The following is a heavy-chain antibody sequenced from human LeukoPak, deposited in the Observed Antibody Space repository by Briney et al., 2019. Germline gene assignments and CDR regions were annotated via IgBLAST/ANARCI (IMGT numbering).Heavy chain of an antibody. CDR1: GGSFTTSA. D-gene: IGHD3-3*01. CDR2: VIPSLGTA. CDR3: LNAPPGGNNFSFDY. Sequence: SVKVSCKAFGGSFTTSAVSWVRQAPEQGLECLGGVIPSLGTANYPRKFRGRVTISVDDSTNTAYMELSSLRSDDTAVYYCLNAPPGGNNFSFDYWGPGTLVTVSS. J-gene: IGHJ4*02. V-gene: IGHV1-69*13.